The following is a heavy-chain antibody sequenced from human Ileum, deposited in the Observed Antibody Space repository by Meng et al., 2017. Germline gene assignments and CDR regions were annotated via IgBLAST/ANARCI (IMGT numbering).Heavy chain of an antibody. CDR3: ADGTYSIYGMDV. D-gene: IGHD4-11*01. CDR1: GDTFSGQY. V-gene: IGHV1-2*06. Sequence: ASAKVSCKASGDTFSGQYLHWVRQAPGQGLEWMGRINLKSGGTDYAQQFQGRVTMTTDTSMNTGYMEMSRLRSDDTAVYYCADGTYSIYGMDVWGQGTTVTVSS. J-gene: IGHJ6*02. CDR2: INLKSGGT.